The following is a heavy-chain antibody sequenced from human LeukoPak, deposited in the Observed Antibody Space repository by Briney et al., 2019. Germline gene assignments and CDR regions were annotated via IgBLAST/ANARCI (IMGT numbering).Heavy chain of an antibody. CDR1: GYTFTGYY. J-gene: IGHJ3*02. CDR2: INPNSGGT. V-gene: IGHV1-2*02. D-gene: IGHD3-16*01. Sequence: GASVKVSCKASGYTFTGYYMHWVRQAPGQGLEWMGWINPNSGGTNYAQRFQGRVTMTRDPSISTAYMELSRLRSDDTAVYYCARDLIGTDAFDIWGQGTMVTVSS. CDR3: ARDLIGTDAFDI.